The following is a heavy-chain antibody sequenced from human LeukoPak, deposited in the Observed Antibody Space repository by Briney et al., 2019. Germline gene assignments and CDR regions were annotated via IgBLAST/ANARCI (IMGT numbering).Heavy chain of an antibody. CDR2: IHYSGST. CDR3: ARGLVVVAATPPNNWFDP. D-gene: IGHD2-15*01. V-gene: IGHV4-59*01. CDR1: GGSISSYY. Sequence: SETLSLTCTVSGGSISSYYWSWIRQPPGKGLEWIGYIHYSGSTNYNPSLKSRVTISVGTSKNQFSLKLSSVTAADTAVYYCARGLVVVAATPPNNWFDPWGQGTLVTVSS. J-gene: IGHJ5*02.